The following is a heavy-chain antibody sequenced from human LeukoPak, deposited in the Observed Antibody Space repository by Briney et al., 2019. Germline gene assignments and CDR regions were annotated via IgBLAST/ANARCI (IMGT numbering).Heavy chain of an antibody. J-gene: IGHJ3*01. D-gene: IGHD5-24*01. CDR1: GSNFRAAA. V-gene: IGHV3-23*01. CDR3: AKDIQLST. CDR2: ISFSGDNS. Sequence: GGPLSPPWEAPGSNFRAAAMTWVRQAPGKGLEWVSLISFSGDNSYYADSVKGRFTIPRDNSKNTLSLQMNSLRVEDTAIYYCAKDIQLSTWGLGTMVTVSS.